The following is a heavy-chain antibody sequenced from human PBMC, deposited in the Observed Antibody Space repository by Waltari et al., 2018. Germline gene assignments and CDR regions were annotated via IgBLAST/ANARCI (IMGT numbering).Heavy chain of an antibody. CDR2: IYSGGGI. CDR1: GGSISSSSYY. CDR3: ARDFIAAAGSLNWFDP. D-gene: IGHD6-13*01. V-gene: IGHV3-53*01. Sequence: VQLQESGPGLVKPSETLSLTCTVSGGSISSSSYYWGWIRQAPGKGLEWISLIYSGGGIHYADSVKGRFTISRDSSKNTLYLQMNSLRVEDTAVYYCARDFIAAAGSLNWFDPWGQGTLVTVSS. J-gene: IGHJ5*02.